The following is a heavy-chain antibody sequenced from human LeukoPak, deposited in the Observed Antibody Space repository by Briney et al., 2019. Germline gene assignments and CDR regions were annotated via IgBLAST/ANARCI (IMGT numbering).Heavy chain of an antibody. D-gene: IGHD3-10*01. CDR3: AGYGSGSFYKAFDF. CDR1: GGSISSSSYY. CDR2: IYYSGST. J-gene: IGHJ4*02. Sequence: PSETLSLTCTVSGGSISSSSYYWGWLRQPPGKGLEWIGSIYYSGSTYYNPSLKSRVTISVDTSKNQFSLKLSSVTAADTAVYYCAGYGSGSFYKAFDFWGQGILVTVSS. V-gene: IGHV4-39*01.